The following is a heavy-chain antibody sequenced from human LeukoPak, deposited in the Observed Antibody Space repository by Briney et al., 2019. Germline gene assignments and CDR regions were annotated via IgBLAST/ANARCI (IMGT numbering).Heavy chain of an antibody. CDR1: GYTFTSYG. V-gene: IGHV1-18*01. CDR3: ARGPFHSSSSEKPYYYYYGMDV. D-gene: IGHD6-6*01. J-gene: IGHJ6*02. Sequence: ASVKVSCKASGYTFTSYGISWVRQAPGQGLEWMGWISAYNGNTNYAQKFQGRVTITADESTSTAYMELSSLRSEDTAVYYCARGPFHSSSSEKPYYYYYGMDVWGQGTTVTVSS. CDR2: ISAYNGNT.